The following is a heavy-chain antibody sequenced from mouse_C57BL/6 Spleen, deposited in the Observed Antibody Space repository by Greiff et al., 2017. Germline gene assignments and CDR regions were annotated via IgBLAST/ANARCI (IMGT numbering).Heavy chain of an antibody. CDR1: GYTFTSYW. CDR2: IDPNSGGT. J-gene: IGHJ4*01. CDR3: ARSGAFRGYGYYDYAMDY. D-gene: IGHD2-3*01. V-gene: IGHV1-72*01. Sequence: QVQLQQPGAELVKPGASVKLSCKASGYTFTSYWMHWVKQRPGRGLEWIGRIDPNSGGTKYNEKFKSKATLTVDKPSSTAYMQLSSLTSEDSAVYNCARSGAFRGYGYYDYAMDYWGQGTSVTVSS.